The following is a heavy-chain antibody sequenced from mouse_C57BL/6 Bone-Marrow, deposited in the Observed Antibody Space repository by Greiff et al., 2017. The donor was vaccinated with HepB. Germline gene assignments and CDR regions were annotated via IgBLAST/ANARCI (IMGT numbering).Heavy chain of an antibody. CDR2: ISGGGGNT. CDR3: ARHSNYLYYFDY. V-gene: IGHV5-9*01. CDR1: GFTFSSYT. Sequence: EVKLVDSGGGLVKPGGSLKLSCAASGFTFSSYTMSWVRQTPEKRLEWVATISGGGGNTYYPDSVKGRFTISRDNAKNTLYLQMSSLRSEDTALYYCARHSNYLYYFDYWGQGTTHTVSS. D-gene: IGHD2-5*01. J-gene: IGHJ2*01.